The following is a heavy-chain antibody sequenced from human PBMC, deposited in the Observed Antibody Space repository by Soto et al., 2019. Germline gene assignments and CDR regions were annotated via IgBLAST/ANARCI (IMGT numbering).Heavy chain of an antibody. D-gene: IGHD5-12*01. J-gene: IGHJ4*02. CDR2: MSPKSGVT. CDR3: ARGVDAGYDF. CDR1: GYTFTDLY. Sequence: VKVTCKTSGYTFTDLYINWVRQATGQGLEWMGYMSPKSGVTESPQKFQGRVTMTRDTAISTAYMELSNLSPEDTAVYYCARGVDAGYDFWGQGTQVTVSS. V-gene: IGHV1-8*01.